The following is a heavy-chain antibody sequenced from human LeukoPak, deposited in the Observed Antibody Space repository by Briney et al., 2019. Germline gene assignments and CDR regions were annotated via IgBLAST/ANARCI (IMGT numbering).Heavy chain of an antibody. CDR2: LYYSGST. CDR3: ASLMTDNGNDPYYFYY. Sequence: PSETLSLTCTVSGGSISSYYWSWLRQPPGKGLEWIGYLYYSGSTNYNPSLKTRVTISVDTSKNQFSLKLSSVTAADPAVYYCASLMTDNGNDPYYFYYWGQGTLVTVSS. CDR1: GGSISSYY. J-gene: IGHJ4*02. V-gene: IGHV4-59*01. D-gene: IGHD1-20*01.